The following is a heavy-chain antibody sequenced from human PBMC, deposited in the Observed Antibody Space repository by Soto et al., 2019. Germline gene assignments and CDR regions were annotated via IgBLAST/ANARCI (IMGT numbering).Heavy chain of an antibody. D-gene: IGHD3-3*01. CDR2: ISAYDGKT. CDR3: ARDPHEFWTSYWFDP. CDR1: GYTFNSYG. V-gene: IGHV1-18*01. J-gene: IGHJ5*02. Sequence: ASVKVSCKASGYTFNSYGITWARQAPGQGLELMGWISAYDGKTTYAEKFQGRVTLTTDTSTSTAYMELRSLRSDDTAIYYCARDPHEFWTSYWFDPWGQGTPVTVSS.